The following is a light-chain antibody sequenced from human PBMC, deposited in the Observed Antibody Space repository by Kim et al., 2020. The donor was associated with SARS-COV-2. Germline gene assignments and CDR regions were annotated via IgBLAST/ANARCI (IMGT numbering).Light chain of an antibody. CDR1: QSISNH. CDR3: QQSYSTPYT. V-gene: IGKV1-39*01. CDR2: AAS. Sequence: SAFVGDRVTITGRASQSISNHLNWYQQKPGKAPNLLIYAASSLQSVVPSRFSGIGSGTDFTLTISSLQPEDFATYYCQQSYSTPYTFGQGTKLEI. J-gene: IGKJ2*01.